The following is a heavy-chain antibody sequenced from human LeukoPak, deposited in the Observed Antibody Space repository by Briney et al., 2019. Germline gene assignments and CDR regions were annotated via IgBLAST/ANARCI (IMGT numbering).Heavy chain of an antibody. Sequence: PGGSLRLSCEASGFTFRSSLMSWVRQAPGKGLEWVSSIDSAGAAPSYAGSVKGRFTISRDNSKNTLYLQMYYRARQQGYCSDGTCHFDYWGQGSPVTVS. CDR1: GFTFRSSL. J-gene: IGHJ4*02. V-gene: IGHV3-23*01. D-gene: IGHD2-15*01. CDR2: IDSAGAAP. CDR3: TCHFDY.